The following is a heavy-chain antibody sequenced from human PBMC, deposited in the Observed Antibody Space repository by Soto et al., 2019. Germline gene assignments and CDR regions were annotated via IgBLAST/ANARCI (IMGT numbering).Heavy chain of an antibody. CDR1: GGSISSYY. CDR3: AREGSYSGYDLDWFDP. D-gene: IGHD5-12*01. V-gene: IGHV4-59*01. CDR2: IYYSGST. Sequence: SETLSLTCTVSGGSISSYYWSWIRQPPGKGLEWIGYIYYSGSTNYNPSLKSRVTISVDTSKNQFSLKLSSVTAADTAVYYCAREGSYSGYDLDWFDPWGQGTLVTVS. J-gene: IGHJ5*02.